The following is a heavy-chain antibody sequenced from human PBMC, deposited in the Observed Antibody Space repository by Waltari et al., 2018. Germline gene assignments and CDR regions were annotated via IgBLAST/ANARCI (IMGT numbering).Heavy chain of an antibody. V-gene: IGHV3-30-3*01. D-gene: IGHD5-12*01. CDR1: GFTFSSYA. J-gene: IGHJ4*02. CDR3: ATSGYEYYFDY. Sequence: QVQLVESGGGVVQPGRSLRLSCAASGFTFSSYAMHWVRQAPGKGVEWVAVISYDGSNKYYADSVKGRFTISRDNSKNTLYLQMNSLRAEDTAVYYCATSGYEYYFDYWGQGTLVTVSS. CDR2: ISYDGSNK.